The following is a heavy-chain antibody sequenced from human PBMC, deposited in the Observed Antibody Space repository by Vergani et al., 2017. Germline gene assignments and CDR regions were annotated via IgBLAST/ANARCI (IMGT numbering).Heavy chain of an antibody. Sequence: QVQLQESGPGLVKPSQTLSLTCTVSGGSIRSGGYYWSWIRQPAGKGLEWIGRIDTSGRTNYNPSLKSRVTMSVDTSKNQFSLKLSSVTAADTAVYYCARDQWDDDGPRGWFAPWGQGILVTVSS. CDR3: ARDQWDDDGPRGWFAP. CDR2: IDTSGRT. D-gene: IGHD5-24*01. V-gene: IGHV4-61*02. CDR1: GGSIRSGGYY. J-gene: IGHJ5*02.